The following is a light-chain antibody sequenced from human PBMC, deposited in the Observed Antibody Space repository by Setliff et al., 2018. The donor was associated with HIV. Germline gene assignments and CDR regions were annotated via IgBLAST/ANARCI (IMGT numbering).Light chain of an antibody. V-gene: IGLV2-14*03. Sequence: QSALTQPASVSGSPGQSITISCTGSSSDVGAHNYVSWYQQHPGKAPKLIIYDVTNRPSGVSDRFSGSKSVNTASLTISGLLAEDEADYYCSSYTSSGTYVFGTGTKVTVL. CDR2: DVT. CDR3: SSYTSSGTYV. J-gene: IGLJ1*01. CDR1: SSDVGAHNY.